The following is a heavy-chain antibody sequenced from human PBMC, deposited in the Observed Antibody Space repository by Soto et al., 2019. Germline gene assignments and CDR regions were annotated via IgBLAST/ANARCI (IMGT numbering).Heavy chain of an antibody. CDR3: ARDSTARLAWFDP. D-gene: IGHD6-6*01. V-gene: IGHV1-18*04. Sequence: ASVKVSCKASGYTFTTYDITWVRQAPGQGLEWMGWISGYNGNTKYAQRLQGRVTMTTETSTSTAYMELRSLRSDDTAIYYCARDSTARLAWFDPWGQGTLVTVSS. CDR2: ISGYNGNT. J-gene: IGHJ5*02. CDR1: GYTFTTYD.